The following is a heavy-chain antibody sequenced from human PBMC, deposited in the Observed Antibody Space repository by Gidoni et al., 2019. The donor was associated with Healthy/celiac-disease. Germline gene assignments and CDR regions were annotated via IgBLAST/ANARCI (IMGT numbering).Heavy chain of an antibody. V-gene: IGHV4-34*01. J-gene: IGHJ1*01. D-gene: IGHD3-22*01. CDR3: ARVNYDSSDFQH. Sequence: QVQLQQWGAGLLKPSETLSLTCAVYGGSFSGYYWSWIRQPPGKGLEWIGEINHSGSTNYNPSLKSRVTISVDTSKNQFSLKLSSVTAADTAVYYCARVNYDSSDFQHWGQGTLVTVSS. CDR1: GGSFSGYY. CDR2: INHSGST.